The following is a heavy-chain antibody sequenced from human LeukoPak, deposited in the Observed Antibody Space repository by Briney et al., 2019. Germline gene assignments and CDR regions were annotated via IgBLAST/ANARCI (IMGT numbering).Heavy chain of an antibody. CDR3: ARGGGSSVYYFDY. CDR2: IIPILGIA. V-gene: IGHV1-69*04. J-gene: IGHJ4*02. D-gene: IGHD3-16*01. Sequence: SVKVSCKASGGTFSSYAISWVRQAPGQGLEWMGRIIPILGIANYAQKFQGRVTITADKSTSTAYMELSSLRSEDTAVYYCARGGGSSVYYFDYWGQGTLVTVSS. CDR1: GGTFSSYA.